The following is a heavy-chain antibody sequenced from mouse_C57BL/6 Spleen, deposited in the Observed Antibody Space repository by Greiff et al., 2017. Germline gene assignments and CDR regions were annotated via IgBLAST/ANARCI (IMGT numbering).Heavy chain of an antibody. V-gene: IGHV1-26*01. CDR3: ASRGSTHRYFDV. J-gene: IGHJ1*03. CDR1: GYTFTDYY. CDR2: INPNNGGT. D-gene: IGHD1-1*01. Sequence: EVQLQHSGPELVKPGASVKLSCKASGYTFTDYYMNWVKQSHGKSLEWIGDINPNNGGTSYNQTFKGKATLTVDKSSSTAYMELSSLTSEDSAVYYCASRGSTHRYFDVWGTGTTVTVSS.